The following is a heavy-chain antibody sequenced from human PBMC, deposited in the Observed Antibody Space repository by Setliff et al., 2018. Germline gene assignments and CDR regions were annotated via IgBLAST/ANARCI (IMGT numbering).Heavy chain of an antibody. D-gene: IGHD1-26*01. CDR2: ISPYNGDT. CDR1: GYTFNTFG. J-gene: IGHJ6*03. Sequence: ASVKVSCKTSGYTFNTFGISWVRRAPGQGLDWMGWISPYNGDTKSTQKSQGRVTMTIDTSTSTAYVEVRSLTSDDTAVYYCARSPPNRGVGQGHYMDVWGIGTTVTVSS. CDR3: ARSPPNRGVGQGHYMDV. V-gene: IGHV1-18*01.